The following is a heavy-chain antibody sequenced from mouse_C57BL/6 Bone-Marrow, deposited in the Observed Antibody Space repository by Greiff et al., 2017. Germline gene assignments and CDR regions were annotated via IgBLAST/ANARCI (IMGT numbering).Heavy chain of an antibody. J-gene: IGHJ4*01. D-gene: IGHD2-4*01. Sequence: EVQLQQSGPELVKPGASVKISCKASGYSFTDYNMNWVKQSNGKSLEWIGVINPNYGTTSYNQQFMGKATLTVYQSSSTAYMQLNSLTSEDSAVYYCARGYDYDYAMDYWGQGTSVTVTS. CDR3: ARGYDYDYAMDY. CDR1: GYSFTDYN. V-gene: IGHV1-39*01. CDR2: INPNYGTT.